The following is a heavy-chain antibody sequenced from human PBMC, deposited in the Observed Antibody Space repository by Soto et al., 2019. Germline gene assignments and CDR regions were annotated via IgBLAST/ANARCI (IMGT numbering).Heavy chain of an antibody. V-gene: IGHV1-8*01. J-gene: IGHJ6*03. CDR2: MNPNSGNT. CDR3: ARAVRRVVVPAAMNYYYYYMDF. Sequence: ASVKVSCKASGYTFTSYDINWVRQATGQGLEWMGWMNPNSGNTGYAQKFQGRVTMTRNTSISTAYMELSSLRSEDTAVYYCARAVRRVVVPAAMNYYYYYMDFWGKGTTVTVSS. CDR1: GYTFTSYD. D-gene: IGHD2-2*01.